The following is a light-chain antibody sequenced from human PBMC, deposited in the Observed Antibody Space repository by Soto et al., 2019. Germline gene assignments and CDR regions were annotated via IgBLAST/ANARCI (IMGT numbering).Light chain of an antibody. CDR2: EVN. Sequence: QSALTQPPSASGSLGQSVAISCTGTSSDVGATDYVSWYQHHSGKAPKLLLYEVNKRPSGVPDRFSGSKSGNTASLTVSVLPADDEADYYCISHAGTSNVLGTGTKLTVL. J-gene: IGLJ1*01. CDR3: ISHAGTSNV. CDR1: SSDVGATDY. V-gene: IGLV2-8*01.